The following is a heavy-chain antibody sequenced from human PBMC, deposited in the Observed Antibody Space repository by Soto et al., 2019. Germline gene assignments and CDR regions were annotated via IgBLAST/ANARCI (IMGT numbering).Heavy chain of an antibody. V-gene: IGHV3-53*01. CDR2: IYNDGTT. Sequence: PGGSLRLSCVASGLPVAGSYMAWVLQAPGKGLEWASGIYNDGTTYYSQSVEGRFTISRDTSKNALYVRMGRLRDADTAVYYCVRPLTSRLTCASDDWGPGTTVTVSS. J-gene: IGHJ6*02. CDR1: GLPVAGSY. CDR3: VRPLTSRLTCASDD. D-gene: IGHD3-16*01.